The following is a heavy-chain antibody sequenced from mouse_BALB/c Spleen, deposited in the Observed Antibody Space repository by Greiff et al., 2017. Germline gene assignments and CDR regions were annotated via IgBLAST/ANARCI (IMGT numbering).Heavy chain of an antibody. CDR1: GYTFTDYA. Sequence: VKLMESGPEVVRPGVSVKISCKGSGYTFTDYAMHWVKQSHAKSLEWIGVISTYNGNTNYNQKFKGKATMTVDKSSSTAYMELARLTSEDSAIYYCARKLREYYYAMDYWGQGTSVTVSS. D-gene: IGHD1-1*01. CDR3: ARKLREYYYAMDY. J-gene: IGHJ4*01. CDR2: ISTYNGNT. V-gene: IGHV1-67*01.